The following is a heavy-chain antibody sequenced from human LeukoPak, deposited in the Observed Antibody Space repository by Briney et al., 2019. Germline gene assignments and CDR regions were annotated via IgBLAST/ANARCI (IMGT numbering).Heavy chain of an antibody. D-gene: IGHD1-7*01. CDR1: GFTFSSYA. J-gene: IGHJ4*02. CDR3: AKDGWNYPYYFDY. CDR2: ISGSGGST. Sequence: GGSLRLSCAASGFTFSSYAMSWVRQAPGKGLEWVSAISGSGGSTYYADSVKGRFTISRDNSKNTLYLQMSSLRAEDTAVYYCAKDGWNYPYYFDYWGQGTLVTVSS. V-gene: IGHV3-23*01.